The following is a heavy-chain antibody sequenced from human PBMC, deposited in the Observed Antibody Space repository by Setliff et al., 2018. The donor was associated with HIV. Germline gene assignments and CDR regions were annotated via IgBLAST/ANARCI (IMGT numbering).Heavy chain of an antibody. Sequence: ASVKVSCKASGYTFTSYYMHWVRQAPRHGLEWMGIINPSGGDTEYAQKFQDRVTMTTDTSTSTVYMELSSLRSEDTATYYCVRGGGEHYDFLSGHYTPWGDFWGQGTLVTVSS. CDR2: INPSGGDT. J-gene: IGHJ4*02. CDR3: VRGGGEHYDFLSGHYTPWGDF. V-gene: IGHV1-46*01. D-gene: IGHD3-3*01. CDR1: GYTFTSYY.